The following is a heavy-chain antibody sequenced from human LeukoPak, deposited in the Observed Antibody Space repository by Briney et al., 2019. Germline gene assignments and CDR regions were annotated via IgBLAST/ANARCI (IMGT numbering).Heavy chain of an antibody. D-gene: IGHD4-11*01. J-gene: IGHJ4*02. CDR3: ARATQSRDYSSNY. CDR1: GGTFSSYA. V-gene: IGHV1-69*04. CDR2: IIPILGIA. Sequence: SVKVSCKASGGTFSSYAISWVRQAPGHGLEWMGRIIPILGIANYAQKFQGRVTITADKSTSTAYMELSSLRSEDTAVYYCARATQSRDYSSNYWGQGTLVTVSS.